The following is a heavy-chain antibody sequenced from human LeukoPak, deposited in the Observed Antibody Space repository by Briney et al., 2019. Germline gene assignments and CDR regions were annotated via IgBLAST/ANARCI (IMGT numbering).Heavy chain of an antibody. J-gene: IGHJ2*01. V-gene: IGHV1-46*01. CDR2: INPSGGST. Sequence: VSVTVSCKASGYTFTSYYMHWVRQAPGQGLEWMEIINPSGGSTSYAQKFQGRVTKTRDTSTSTVYMELSSLRSEDTAVYYCARDRCGGDCYSVTANFDLWGRGPLVIV. CDR1: GYTFTSYY. CDR3: ARDRCGGDCYSVTANFDL. D-gene: IGHD2-21*02.